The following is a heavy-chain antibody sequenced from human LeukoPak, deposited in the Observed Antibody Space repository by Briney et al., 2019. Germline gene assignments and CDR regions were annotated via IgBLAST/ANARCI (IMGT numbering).Heavy chain of an antibody. Sequence: SETLSLTCTVSGGSISSSSYYWGWLRQPPGKGLEWIGSIYYSGSTYYNPSLKSRVTISVDTSKNQFSLKLSSVTAADTAVYYCARLDYYDSSGYYYVNAFDIWGQGTMVTVSS. CDR2: IYYSGST. CDR1: GGSISSSSYY. J-gene: IGHJ3*02. CDR3: ARLDYYDSSGYYYVNAFDI. D-gene: IGHD3-22*01. V-gene: IGHV4-39*01.